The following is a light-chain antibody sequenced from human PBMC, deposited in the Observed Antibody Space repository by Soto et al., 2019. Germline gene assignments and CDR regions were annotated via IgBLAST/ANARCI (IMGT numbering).Light chain of an antibody. CDR1: QDIDDA. V-gene: IGKV1-12*01. Sequence: DIQMTQSPSFVSASVGDRVTITCRASQDIDDALVWHQQKPGEAPTLLIYSADTLHSGVTSRFSGSSIRSGTDFTLTISSLQPEDFATYYCQQGHAFLLTFGGGTKVEIK. CDR2: SAD. J-gene: IGKJ4*01. CDR3: QQGHAFLLT.